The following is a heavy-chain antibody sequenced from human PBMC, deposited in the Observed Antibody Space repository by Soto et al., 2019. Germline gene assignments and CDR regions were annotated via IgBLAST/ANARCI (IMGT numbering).Heavy chain of an antibody. J-gene: IGHJ6*02. V-gene: IGHV3-23*01. CDR3: AKVSHGYYYYGMDV. CDR2: ISGSGGST. CDR1: GFTFSSYA. Sequence: GGSLRLSCAASGFTFSSYAMSWVRQAPGKGLEWVSAISGSGGSTYYADSVKGRYTISRDNSKNTLYLQMNSLRAEDTAVYYCAKVSHGYYYYGMDVWGQGTTVTVSS.